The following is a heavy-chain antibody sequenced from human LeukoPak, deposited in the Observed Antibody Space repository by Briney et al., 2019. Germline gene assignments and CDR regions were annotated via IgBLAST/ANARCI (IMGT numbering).Heavy chain of an antibody. D-gene: IGHD1-1*01. CDR3: ARATGNPYYFDY. Sequence: SETLSLTCAAYGGSFSGYYWSWIRQPPGKGLEWIGEINHSGSTNYNPSLKSRVTISVDTSKNQFSLKLSSVTAADTAVYYCARATGNPYYFDYWGQGTLVTVSS. CDR2: INHSGST. CDR1: GGSFSGYY. J-gene: IGHJ4*02. V-gene: IGHV4-34*01.